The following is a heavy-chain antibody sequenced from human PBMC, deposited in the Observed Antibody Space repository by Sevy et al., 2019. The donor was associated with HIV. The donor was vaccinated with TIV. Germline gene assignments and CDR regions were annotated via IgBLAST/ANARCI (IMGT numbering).Heavy chain of an antibody. CDR3: ARGGGSSSSISGYYYYGMDV. D-gene: IGHD6-6*01. CDR1: GFTFSDYY. CDR2: ISSSGSTI. Sequence: GGSLRLSCAASGFTFSDYYMSWIRQAPGKGLEWVSYISSSGSTIYYADSVKGRFTISRDNSKNTLYLQMNSLRAEDTAVYYCARGGGSSSSISGYYYYGMDVWGQGTTVTVSS. V-gene: IGHV3-11*04. J-gene: IGHJ6*02.